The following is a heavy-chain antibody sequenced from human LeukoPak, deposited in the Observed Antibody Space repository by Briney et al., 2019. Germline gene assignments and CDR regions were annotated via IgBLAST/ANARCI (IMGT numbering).Heavy chain of an antibody. J-gene: IGHJ4*02. Sequence: SETLSLTCAVYGGSFSGCYWSWIRQPPGKGLEWIGEINHSGSTNYNPSLKSRVTISVDTSKNQFSLKLSSVTAADTAVYYCARGRFAGLDYWGQGTLVTVSS. CDR3: ARGRFAGLDY. CDR2: INHSGST. D-gene: IGHD3-3*01. V-gene: IGHV4-34*01. CDR1: GGSFSGCY.